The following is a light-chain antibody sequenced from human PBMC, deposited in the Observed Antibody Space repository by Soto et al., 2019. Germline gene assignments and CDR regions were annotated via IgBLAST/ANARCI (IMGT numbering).Light chain of an antibody. V-gene: IGLV1-51*01. J-gene: IGLJ1*01. CDR3: GAWDSSLSADV. CDR1: SSNIGNNY. Sequence: QSVLTQPPSVSAAPGQKVTISCSGSSSNIGNNYVSWYQRLPGTAPKLLIYDNNERPSGIPDRFSGSKSGTSATLGITGLQSGDEADYYCGAWDSSLSADVFGSGTKVTVL. CDR2: DNN.